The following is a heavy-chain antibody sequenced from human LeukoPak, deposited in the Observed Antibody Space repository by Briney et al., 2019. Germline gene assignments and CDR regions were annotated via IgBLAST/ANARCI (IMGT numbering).Heavy chain of an antibody. CDR3: ARASVWFGDEGERPFDY. V-gene: IGHV4-34*09. CDR1: GGSFSGYY. J-gene: IGHJ4*02. D-gene: IGHD3-10*01. CDR2: ITRTGRI. Sequence: PSETLSLTCAVYGGSFSGYYWSWIRQPPEKGLDWIGEITRTGRINYNPSLKSRVTISVDTSKNQFSLKLSSVTAADTAVYYCARASVWFGDEGERPFDYWGQGTLVTVSS.